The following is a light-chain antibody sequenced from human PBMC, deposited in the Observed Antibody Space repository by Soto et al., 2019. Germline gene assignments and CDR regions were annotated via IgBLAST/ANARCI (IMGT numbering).Light chain of an antibody. CDR2: SNN. V-gene: IGLV1-44*01. CDR3: AACDESLNGPDYV. Sequence: QSVLTQPPSASGTPGQRVTISCSGSSSNIGSNTVNWYQQLPGTAPKLLIYSNNQRPSGVPDRFSGSQSGTSASLAISGLQSEDEADYYCAACDESLNGPDYVFGTGTKLTVL. J-gene: IGLJ1*01. CDR1: SSNIGSNT.